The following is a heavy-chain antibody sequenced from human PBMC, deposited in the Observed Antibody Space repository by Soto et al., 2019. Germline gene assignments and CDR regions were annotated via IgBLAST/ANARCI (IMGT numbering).Heavy chain of an antibody. D-gene: IGHD4-17*01. CDR3: ARLLASDYGDYPNPKGYYYYMDV. CDR2: ISSSSSTI. Sequence: GGSLRLSCAASGFTFSSYSMNWVRQAPGKGLEWVSYISSSSSTIYYADSVKGRFTISRDNAKNSLYLQMNSLRAEDTAVYYCARLLASDYGDYPNPKGYYYYMDVWGKGTTVTVSS. J-gene: IGHJ6*03. CDR1: GFTFSSYS. V-gene: IGHV3-48*01.